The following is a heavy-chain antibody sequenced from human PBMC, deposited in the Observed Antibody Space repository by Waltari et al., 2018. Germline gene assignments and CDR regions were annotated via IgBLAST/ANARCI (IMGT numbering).Heavy chain of an antibody. CDR3: ARGSSEEYFQH. D-gene: IGHD6-19*01. Sequence: QLQLQESGPGLVKPSETLSLTCTVSGGSISSSSYYWGWIRQPPGKGLEWIGSIYYSGSTYYNPSLKSRVTIAVDTSKNQFSLKRSAVTAADTAVYYCARGSSEEYFQHWGQGTLVTVSS. J-gene: IGHJ1*01. CDR1: GGSISSSSYY. CDR2: IYYSGST. V-gene: IGHV4-39*07.